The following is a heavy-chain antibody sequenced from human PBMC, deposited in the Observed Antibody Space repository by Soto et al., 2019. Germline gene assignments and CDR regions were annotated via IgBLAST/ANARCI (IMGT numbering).Heavy chain of an antibody. CDR1: GGSISSYY. CDR3: AREGGGYYSADY. CDR2: VYYSGNT. D-gene: IGHD1-26*01. J-gene: IGHJ4*02. Sequence: QVQLQESGPGLVKPSETLSLTCTVSGGSISSYYWSWIRQPPGEGLEWIGYVYYSGNTYYNPSLKSRVSISVDTSKNQFSLKLSSVTAADTAVYYCAREGGGYYSADYWGQGTLVTVSS. V-gene: IGHV4-59*01.